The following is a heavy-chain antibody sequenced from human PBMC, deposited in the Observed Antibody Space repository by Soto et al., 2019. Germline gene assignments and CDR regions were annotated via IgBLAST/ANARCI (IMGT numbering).Heavy chain of an antibody. CDR1: GFTFSSYE. V-gene: IGHV3-48*03. D-gene: IGHD2-15*01. CDR2: ISSSGSTI. Sequence: GGSLRLSCAASGFTFSSYEMNWVRQAPGKGLEWVSYISSSGSTIYYADSVKGRFTISRDNAKNSLYLQMNSLRAEDTAVYYCASFLVVAATQDWFDTWGQGTLVTVSS. J-gene: IGHJ5*02. CDR3: ASFLVVAATQDWFDT.